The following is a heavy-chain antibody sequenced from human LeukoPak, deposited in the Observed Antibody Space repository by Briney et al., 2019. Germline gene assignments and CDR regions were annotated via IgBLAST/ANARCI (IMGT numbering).Heavy chain of an antibody. CDR1: GGSFSGYY. CDR2: INHSGST. CDR3: ASRYRYGPFDY. J-gene: IGHJ4*02. Sequence: SETLSLTCAVYGGSFSGYYWSWIRQPPGKGLEWIGEINHSGSTNYNPSLKSRVTISVDTSKNQFSLKLSSVTAADTAVYYCASRYRYGPFDYWGQGTLVTVSS. D-gene: IGHD4-17*01. V-gene: IGHV4-34*01.